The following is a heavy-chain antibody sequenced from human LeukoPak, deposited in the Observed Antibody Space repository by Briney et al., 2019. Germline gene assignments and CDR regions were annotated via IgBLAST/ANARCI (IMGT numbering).Heavy chain of an antibody. D-gene: IGHD1-1*01. CDR3: ARTRWNDLVNYWYGVDV. CDR2: IRQDGSEK. CDR1: GFTFSSYW. Sequence: GGSLRLSCAASGFTFSSYWMSWVRQAPGKGLEWAANIRQDGSEKYYADSVKGRFTISRDNSKNTLYLQMNSLRAEDTAVYYCARTRWNDLVNYWYGVDVWGQGTTVTVSS. V-gene: IGHV3-7*01. J-gene: IGHJ6*02.